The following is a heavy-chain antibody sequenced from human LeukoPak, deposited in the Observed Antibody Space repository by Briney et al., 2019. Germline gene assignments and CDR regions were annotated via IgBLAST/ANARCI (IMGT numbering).Heavy chain of an antibody. CDR3: ASASSHRTAAGGDY. D-gene: IGHD6-13*01. CDR1: GFTFSTYW. J-gene: IGHJ4*02. CDR2: INGDGGSR. Sequence: GGSLTLSCPASGFTFSTYWMHWVRQAPGKGLVWVSRINGDGGSRNYADSVKGRFTISRDNAKNTLYLQMSSLRVEDTAVYYCASASSHRTAAGGDYWGQGTLVTVST. V-gene: IGHV3-74*01.